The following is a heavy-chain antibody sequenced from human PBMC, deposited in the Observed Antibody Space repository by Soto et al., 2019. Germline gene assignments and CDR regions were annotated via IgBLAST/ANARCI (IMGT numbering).Heavy chain of an antibody. CDR2: ISTAVGAT. J-gene: IGHJ4*02. V-gene: IGHV3-23*01. CDR3: AKDRTAAARNFDY. CDR1: GFTFSNHA. D-gene: IGHD6-13*01. Sequence: GGSLRLSCAVSGFTFSNHAMSWVRQAPGKGLEWVSAISTAVGATYYADSVKGRFTISRDDSNNTLYLQMDSLRAEDTAVYYCAKDRTAAARNFDYWGQGTLVTVSS.